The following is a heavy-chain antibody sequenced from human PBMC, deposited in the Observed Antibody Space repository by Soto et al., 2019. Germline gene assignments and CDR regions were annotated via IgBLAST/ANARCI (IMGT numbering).Heavy chain of an antibody. CDR1: EFTFGSFW. CDR3: TRDFQGY. Sequence: GGSLRLSCAASEFTFGSFWMSWVRQAPGKGLEWVANIKEDGSVRNYVDSVKGRFTISRDNAKNSLILQMNSLRVDDTAVYYCTRDFQGYRGQGTLVTVSS. J-gene: IGHJ4*02. CDR2: IKEDGSVR. V-gene: IGHV3-7*01.